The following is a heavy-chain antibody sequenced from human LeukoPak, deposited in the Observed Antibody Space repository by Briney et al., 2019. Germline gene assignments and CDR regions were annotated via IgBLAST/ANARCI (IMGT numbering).Heavy chain of an antibody. CDR3: ARDGAYAFDY. J-gene: IGHJ4*02. Sequence: SVTLSLTCTGSGGSISSYYWSWLRQPPGKGLEGIGDIYYSGSTKYKPSLKSRVTISVETSKNQFSLKLRSVTAADTAVYYCARDGAYAFDYWGQGTLVTVSS. CDR1: GGSISSYY. CDR2: IYYSGST. D-gene: IGHD5-12*01. V-gene: IGHV4-59*01.